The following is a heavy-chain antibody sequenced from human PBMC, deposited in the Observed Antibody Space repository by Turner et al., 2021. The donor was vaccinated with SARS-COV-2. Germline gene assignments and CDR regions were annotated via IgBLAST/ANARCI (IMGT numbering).Heavy chain of an antibody. V-gene: IGHV4-39*01. CDR3: ARLPERYFFDY. CDR1: GGSITKNYDY. CDR2: IYYSGNT. J-gene: IGHJ4*02. Sequence: LQLQESGPGLVKPSETLSLTCTVSGGSITKNYDYWGWIRQPPGKGLEWIGSIYYSGNTYYNPSLKSRVTISVDTSKSQFSLKLSSVTAADTAVYYCARLPERYFFDYRGQGALVTVSS.